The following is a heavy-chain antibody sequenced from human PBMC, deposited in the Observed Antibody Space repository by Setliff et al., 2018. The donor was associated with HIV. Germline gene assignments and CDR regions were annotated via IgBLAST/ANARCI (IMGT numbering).Heavy chain of an antibody. V-gene: IGHV4-39*02. J-gene: IGHJ4*02. CDR3: AKDKGGYNWNYFDY. CDR2: FYYSGST. CDR1: GVSFGSSDYY. D-gene: IGHD1-20*01. Sequence: PSETLSLTCTVSGVSFGSSDYYRAWIRQPPGKGLEWIGSFYYSGSTYYNPSLKSRFTISRDNSENTLYLQMDGLRAEDTAVYYCAKDKGGYNWNYFDYWGPGTQVTVSS.